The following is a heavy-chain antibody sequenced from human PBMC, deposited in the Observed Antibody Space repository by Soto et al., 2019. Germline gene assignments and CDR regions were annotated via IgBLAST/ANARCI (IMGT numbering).Heavy chain of an antibody. V-gene: IGHV4-30-4*01. CDR3: DREGGDYYDSSGYRHHWFDP. Sequence: PSETLSLTCTVSGGSISSGEYYWIWIRQPPGKGLEWIGYVYYSGSTYYNPSLKSRVTISVDTSRNQFSLKLSSVTAADTAVYFCDREGGDYYDSSGYRHHWFDPWGQGTLVTVSS. D-gene: IGHD3-22*01. J-gene: IGHJ5*02. CDR1: GGSISSGEYY. CDR2: VYYSGST.